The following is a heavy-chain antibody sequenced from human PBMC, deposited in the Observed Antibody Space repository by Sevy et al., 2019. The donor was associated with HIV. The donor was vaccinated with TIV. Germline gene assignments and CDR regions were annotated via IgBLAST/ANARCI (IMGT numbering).Heavy chain of an antibody. CDR2: IKQDGSEK. J-gene: IGHJ6*02. V-gene: IGHV3-7*01. CDR3: ARDDANSGYCYGSKILGLYYYYYGMDV. D-gene: IGHD5-18*01. Sequence: GGSLRLSCAASGFTFSSYWMSWVRQAPGKGLEWVANIKQDGSEKYYVDSVKGRFTISRDNAKNSLYLQMNSLRAEDTAVYYCARDDANSGYCYGSKILGLYYYYYGMDVWGQGTTVTVSS. CDR1: GFTFSSYW.